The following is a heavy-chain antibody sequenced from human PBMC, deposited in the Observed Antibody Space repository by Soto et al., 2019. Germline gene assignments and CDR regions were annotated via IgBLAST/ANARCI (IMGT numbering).Heavy chain of an antibody. CDR2: ISGSGGST. V-gene: IGHV3-23*01. CDR3: AKVWGAVAGVFDS. J-gene: IGHJ4*02. Sequence: EVQLLESGGGLVQPGGSLRLSCAASGFTFSTYAMSWVRQAPGKGLEWVSAISGSGGSTYYADSVKGRLTISRDNSKNTLYLQMNSLRAEDTAVYYCAKVWGAVAGVFDSWGQGTLVTVSS. D-gene: IGHD6-19*01. CDR1: GFTFSTYA.